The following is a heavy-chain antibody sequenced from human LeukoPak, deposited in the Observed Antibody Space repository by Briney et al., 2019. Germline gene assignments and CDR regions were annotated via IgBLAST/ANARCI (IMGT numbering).Heavy chain of an antibody. Sequence: ASVKVSCKASGGTFSSYVINLVRQAPGQGLEWMGWINPNSGGTNYAQKFQGRVTMTRDTSISTAYMELSRLRSDDTAVYYWARLCSGSYYWGAPFDYWGQGTLVTVSS. J-gene: IGHJ4*02. CDR2: INPNSGGT. V-gene: IGHV1-2*02. CDR3: ARLCSGSYYWGAPFDY. D-gene: IGHD3-10*02. CDR1: GGTFSSYV.